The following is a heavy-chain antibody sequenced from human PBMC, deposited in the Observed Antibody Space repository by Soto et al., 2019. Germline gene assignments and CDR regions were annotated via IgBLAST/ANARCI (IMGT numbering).Heavy chain of an antibody. D-gene: IGHD3-3*01. CDR2: IRSKAYGGTT. J-gene: IGHJ4*02. CDR1: GFTFGDYA. Sequence: GGSLRLSCTASGFTFGDYAMSWSRQAPGKGLEWVGFIRSKAYGGTTEYAASVKGRFTISRDDSKSIAYLQMNSLKTEDTAVYYCTRARNSSFWSGYSSYWGQGTLVTVSS. V-gene: IGHV3-49*03. CDR3: TRARNSSFWSGYSSY.